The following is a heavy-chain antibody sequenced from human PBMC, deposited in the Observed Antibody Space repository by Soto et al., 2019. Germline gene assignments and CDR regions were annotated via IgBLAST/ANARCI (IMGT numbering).Heavy chain of an antibody. CDR3: ARGPVVGSYYDSPLDH. CDR2: ISSNGGSI. CDR1: GFTFSSYS. J-gene: IGHJ4*02. Sequence: GGSLRLSCAASGFTFSSYSMNWVRQAPGKGLEYVSGISSNGGSIFYADSVKGRFTISRDNSKSTLYLQMGSLRAEDMAEYYCARGPVVGSYYDSPLDHWGQGTLVTVSS. V-gene: IGHV3-64*02. D-gene: IGHD3-10*01.